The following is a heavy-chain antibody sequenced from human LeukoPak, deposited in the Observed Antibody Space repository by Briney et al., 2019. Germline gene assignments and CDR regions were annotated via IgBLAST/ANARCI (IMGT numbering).Heavy chain of an antibody. D-gene: IGHD2-15*01. CDR1: GYTLTELS. J-gene: IGHJ5*02. CDR2: FDPEDGET. V-gene: IGHV1-24*01. CDR3: ALGGGLRGWFDP. Sequence: GASVKVSCKVSGYTLTELSMHWVRQAPGQGLEWMGGFDPEDGETIYAQKFQGRVTMTEDTSTDTAYMEVSSLRSEDTAVYYCALGGGLRGWFDPWGQGTLVTVSS.